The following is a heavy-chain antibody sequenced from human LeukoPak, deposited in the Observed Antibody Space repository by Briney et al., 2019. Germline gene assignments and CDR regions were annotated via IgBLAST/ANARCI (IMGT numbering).Heavy chain of an antibody. CDR1: GFTFSSCA. J-gene: IGHJ4*02. CDR2: ISAGGGRT. D-gene: IGHD3-3*01. V-gene: IGHV3-23*01. Sequence: PGGSLRLSCAASGFTFSSCAMSWVRQAPGKGLEWVSGISAGGGRTFYADSVKGRFTISRDNAKNSLYLQMNSLRAEDTAVYYCARLREIPVFGVVTKSTSYFDYWGQGTLVTVSS. CDR3: ARLREIPVFGVVTKSTSYFDY.